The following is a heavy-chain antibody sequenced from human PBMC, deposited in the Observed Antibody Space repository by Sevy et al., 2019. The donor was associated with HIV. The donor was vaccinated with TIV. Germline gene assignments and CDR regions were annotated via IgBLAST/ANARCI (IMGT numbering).Heavy chain of an antibody. Sequence: GGSLRLSCTASEFTFSNYWTTWVRQAPGKGLEWVANIKVDGSEKYYVDSVKGRFTISRDNAKNSLYLQMNSLRAEDTAVYHCARDCSSTTCLWGLDVWGQGTTVTVSS. CDR1: EFTFSNYW. V-gene: IGHV3-7*03. D-gene: IGHD2-2*01. J-gene: IGHJ6*02. CDR2: IKVDGSEK. CDR3: ARDCSSTTCLWGLDV.